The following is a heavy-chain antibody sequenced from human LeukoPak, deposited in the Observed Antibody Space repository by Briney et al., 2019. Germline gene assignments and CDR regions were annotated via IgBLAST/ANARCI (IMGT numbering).Heavy chain of an antibody. D-gene: IGHD5-18*01. CDR3: ARDQYSYAHAAH. CDR1: GFTISSNY. V-gene: IGHV3-66*01. Sequence: QPGGSLRLSCAASGFTISSNYMSWVRQAPGKGLDWVSVIYSGGTTYYADSVKGRFTISRDNSKNTLHLQMNSLRAEDTAVYYCARDQYSYAHAAHWGQGTLVTVSS. CDR2: IYSGGTT. J-gene: IGHJ4*02.